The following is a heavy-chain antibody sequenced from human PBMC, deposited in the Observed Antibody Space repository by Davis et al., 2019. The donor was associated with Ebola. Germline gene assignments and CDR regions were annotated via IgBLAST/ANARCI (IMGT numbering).Heavy chain of an antibody. CDR2: IKQDGSEK. CDR3: ARDSGWYVPYFDY. Sequence: GESLKISCAASGFSFSSYWMSWVRQAPGKGLEWVANIKQDGSEKYYVDSVEGRFTISRDNAKTSLYLQMNSLRGEDTAVYYCARDSGWYVPYFDYWGQGTLVTVSS. D-gene: IGHD6-19*01. CDR1: GFSFSSYW. V-gene: IGHV3-7*01. J-gene: IGHJ4*02.